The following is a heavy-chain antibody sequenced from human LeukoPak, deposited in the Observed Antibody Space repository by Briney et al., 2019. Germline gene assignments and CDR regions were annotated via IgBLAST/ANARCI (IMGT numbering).Heavy chain of an antibody. CDR3: ARDRNSFDH. J-gene: IGHJ4*02. D-gene: IGHD1-14*01. Sequence: GGSLRLSCAASGFTFNNFAMHWVRQAPGKGLEWLAVISFDETVQYYADSVEGRFTISRDNSKNMVYLQMNSLRAEDTAVYYCARDRNSFDHWGQGTLVTVSS. V-gene: IGHV3-30-3*01. CDR2: ISFDETVQ. CDR1: GFTFNNFA.